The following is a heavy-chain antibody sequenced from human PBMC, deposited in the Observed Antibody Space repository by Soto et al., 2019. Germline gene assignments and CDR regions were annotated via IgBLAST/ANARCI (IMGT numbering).Heavy chain of an antibody. V-gene: IGHV3-53*04. CDR2: IYSGGST. D-gene: IGHD2-21*01. Sequence: GGSLRLSCAASGFTVSSNYMSWVRQAPGKGLEWVSVIYSGGSTYYADSVKGRFTISRHNSKNTLYLQMNSLRAEDTAVYYCARENVAYCGGDCLVYYFDYWGQGTLVTVSS. CDR3: ARENVAYCGGDCLVYYFDY. J-gene: IGHJ4*02. CDR1: GFTVSSNY.